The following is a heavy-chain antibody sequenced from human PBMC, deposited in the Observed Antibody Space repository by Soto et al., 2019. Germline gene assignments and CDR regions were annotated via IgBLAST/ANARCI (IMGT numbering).Heavy chain of an antibody. CDR3: SRVCPEWLPTFYYYYYGMDV. D-gene: IGHD3-3*01. J-gene: IGHJ6*02. CDR2: IYYSGST. Sequence: SETLSLTCTVSGGSISSYYWSWIRQPPGKGLEWIGYIYYSGSTNYNPSLKSRVTISVDTSKNKFSLKLSSVTAADTAVYYCSRVCPEWLPTFYYYYYGMDVWGQGTTVTVSS. CDR1: GGSISSYY. V-gene: IGHV4-59*01.